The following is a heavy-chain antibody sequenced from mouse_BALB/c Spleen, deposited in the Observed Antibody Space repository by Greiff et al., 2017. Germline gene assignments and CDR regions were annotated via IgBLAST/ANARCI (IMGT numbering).Heavy chain of an antibody. J-gene: IGHJ2*01. CDR1: GYSITSDYA. V-gene: IGHV3-2*02. D-gene: IGHD1-2*01. CDR3: ARRLYYGAFDY. Sequence: EVKLVESGPGLVKPSQSLSLTCTVTGYSITSDYAWNWIRQFPGNKLEWMGYISYSGSTSYNPSLKSRISITRDTSKNQFFLQLNSVTTEDTATYYCARRLYYGAFDYWGQGTTLTVSS. CDR2: ISYSGST.